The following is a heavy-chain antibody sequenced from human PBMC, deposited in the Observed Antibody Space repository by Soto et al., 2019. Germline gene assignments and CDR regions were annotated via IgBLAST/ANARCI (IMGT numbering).Heavy chain of an antibody. Sequence: KPGGSLRLSCVTSGFTFSRNTMNWVRQAPGKGLEWVASITSNGSYVYYADSVKGRFSASRDNAKNSLSLQMDSLRPDDTAIYFCVKDEGIEAMDVWGQGTTVTVSS. CDR2: ITSNGSYV. J-gene: IGHJ6*02. CDR1: GFTFSRNT. CDR3: VKDEGIEAMDV. D-gene: IGHD3-3*02. V-gene: IGHV3-21*01.